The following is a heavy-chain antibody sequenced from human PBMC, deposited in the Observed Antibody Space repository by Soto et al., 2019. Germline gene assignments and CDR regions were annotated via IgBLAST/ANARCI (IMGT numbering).Heavy chain of an antibody. CDR2: IDWDDDK. D-gene: IGHD1-26*01. Sequence: SGPTLVNPTQTLTLTCTFSGFSLSTSGMCVSWIRQPPGKALEWLALIDWDDDKYYSTSLKTRLTISKDTSKNRVVLTMTNMDPVDTATYYCARILGIVGATGGFDYWGQGTLVTVSS. CDR3: ARILGIVGATGGFDY. CDR1: GFSLSTSGMC. V-gene: IGHV2-70*01. J-gene: IGHJ4*02.